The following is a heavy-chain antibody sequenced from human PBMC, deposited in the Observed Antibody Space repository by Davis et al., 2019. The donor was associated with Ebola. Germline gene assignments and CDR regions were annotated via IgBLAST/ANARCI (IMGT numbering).Heavy chain of an antibody. CDR3: ARSHNFYYYYYGMDV. D-gene: IGHD5-24*01. J-gene: IGHJ6*02. CDR2: IYPGDSDT. Sequence: GESLKISCKGSGYSFTSYWIGWVRQMPGKGLEWMGIIYPGDSDTRYSPSFQGQVTISADKSISTAYLQWSSLKASDTAIYYCARSHNFYYYYYGMDVWGQGTTVTVSS. V-gene: IGHV5-51*01. CDR1: GYSFTSYW.